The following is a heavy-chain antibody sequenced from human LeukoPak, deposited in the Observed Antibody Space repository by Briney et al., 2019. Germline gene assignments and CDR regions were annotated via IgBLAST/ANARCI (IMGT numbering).Heavy chain of an antibody. D-gene: IGHD1-7*01. CDR1: GFTFSSYW. CDR2: IKQDGSEK. J-gene: IGHJ4*02. V-gene: IGHV3-7*01. CDR3: ARAQIRYWNYDY. Sequence: PGGSRRLSCAASGFTFSSYWMSWVRQAPGKGLEWVANIKQDGSEKYYVDSVKGRFTISRDNAKNSPYLQMNSLRAEDTAVYYCARAQIRYWNYDYWGQGTLVTVSS.